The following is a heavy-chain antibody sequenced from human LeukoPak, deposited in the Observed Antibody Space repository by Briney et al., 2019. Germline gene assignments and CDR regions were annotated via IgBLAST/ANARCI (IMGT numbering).Heavy chain of an antibody. CDR2: ISYDGSNK. CDR1: GFTFSSYG. V-gene: IGHV3-30*18. J-gene: IGHJ4*02. D-gene: IGHD1-26*01. Sequence: GGSLRLSCAASGFTFSSYGMHWVRQAPGKGLEGVALISYDGSNKYYVDSVKGRFTISRDNSKNTLYLQMNSLRAEDMAVYYCAKDRQRFIVGASGGLAGFDYWGLGTLVTVSS. CDR3: AKDRQRFIVGASGGLAGFDY.